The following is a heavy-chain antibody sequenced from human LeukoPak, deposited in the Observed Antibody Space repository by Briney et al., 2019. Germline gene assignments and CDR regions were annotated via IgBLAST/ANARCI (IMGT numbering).Heavy chain of an antibody. Sequence: GGSLRLSCAASGFTFSSYAMSWFRKAPGKGLDWVSFISGSGGSTYYADSVKGRFTISRDNSKNTLVLQMNSLRAEDTAVYYCAKSVESAVTTNPYFDYWGQGTLVTVSS. CDR1: GFTFSSYA. CDR3: AKSVESAVTTNPYFDY. CDR2: ISGSGGST. D-gene: IGHD4-17*01. J-gene: IGHJ4*02. V-gene: IGHV3-23*01.